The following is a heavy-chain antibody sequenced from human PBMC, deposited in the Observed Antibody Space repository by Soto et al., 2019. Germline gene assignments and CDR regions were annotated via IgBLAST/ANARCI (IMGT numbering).Heavy chain of an antibody. Sequence: EVQLVESGGGLVQPGGSLRLSCAASGFTFSSYWMSWVRQAPGKGLEWVANIKRDGSEKYYVGSVKGRFTISRDSAENSLSLQMDSLRGGDTAVYYCARVVGAPNWFDPWGQGTLVTVSS. V-gene: IGHV3-7*04. CDR1: GFTFSSYW. D-gene: IGHD1-26*01. CDR3: ARVVGAPNWFDP. J-gene: IGHJ5*02. CDR2: IKRDGSEK.